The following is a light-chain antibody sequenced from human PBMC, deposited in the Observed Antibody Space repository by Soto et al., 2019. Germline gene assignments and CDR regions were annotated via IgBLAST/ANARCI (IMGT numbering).Light chain of an antibody. CDR2: GPS. CDR1: ESLTPHP. CDR3: QQFQSSLRT. J-gene: IGKJ1*01. Sequence: IVLPQSQGPLFLSPGKKATLSCRATESLTPHPIAWYQQKPGQAPRLLIYGPSGRATGIPDRIRGSGSGTDFTLTISGLEPEDFAVYYCQQFQSSLRTFGQGTQVEV. V-gene: IGKV3-20*01.